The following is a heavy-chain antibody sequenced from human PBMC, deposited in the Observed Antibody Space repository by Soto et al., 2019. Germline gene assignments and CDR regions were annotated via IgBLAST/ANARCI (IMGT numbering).Heavy chain of an antibody. CDR3: AKGEAFGQQLGY. D-gene: IGHD6-13*01. J-gene: IGHJ4*02. CDR2: ISGSGGST. CDR1: GFTFSSYA. Sequence: GGSLRLSCAASGFTFSSYAMSWVRQAPGKGLEWVSAISGSGGSTYYADSVKGRFTISRDNSKNTLYLQMNSLRAEDTAIYYCAKGEAFGQQLGYWGQGTLVTVSS. V-gene: IGHV3-23*01.